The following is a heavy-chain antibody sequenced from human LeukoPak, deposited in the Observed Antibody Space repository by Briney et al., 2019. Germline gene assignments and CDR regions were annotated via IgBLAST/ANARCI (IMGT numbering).Heavy chain of an antibody. CDR3: ASSEVRYGDAFDI. V-gene: IGHV1-46*01. CDR1: GYTFTSYF. J-gene: IGHJ3*02. D-gene: IGHD1-14*01. Sequence: ASVKVSCKASGYTFTSYFMHWVRQAPGQGLEWMGIINPSGGSTSYAQKFQGRVTMTRDTSTSTIYMEMSSLRSEDTAVFYCASSEVRYGDAFDIWGQGTMVSVSS. CDR2: INPSGGST.